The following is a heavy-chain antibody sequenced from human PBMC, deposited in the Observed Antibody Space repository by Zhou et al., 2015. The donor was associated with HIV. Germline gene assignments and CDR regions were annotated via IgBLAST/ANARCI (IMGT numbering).Heavy chain of an antibody. V-gene: IGHV1-69*01. D-gene: IGHD3-10*01. Sequence: QVQLVQSGAEVKKPGSSVKVSCKASGGTFSSYAISWVRQAPGQGLEWMGGIIPIFGTANYAQKFQGRVTITADESTSTAYMELSSLRSEDTAVYYCARALTMVRGVIITPGYFDYWAREPWSPSPQ. CDR3: ARALTMVRGVIITPGYFDY. J-gene: IGHJ4*02. CDR2: IIPIFGTA. CDR1: GGTFSSYA.